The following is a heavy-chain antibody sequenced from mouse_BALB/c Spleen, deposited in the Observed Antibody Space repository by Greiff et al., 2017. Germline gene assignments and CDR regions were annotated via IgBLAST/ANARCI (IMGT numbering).Heavy chain of an antibody. CDR1: GYTFSSYW. CDR2: ILPGSGST. Sequence: QVQLQQSGAELMKPGASVKISCKATGYTFSSYWIEWVKQSPGHGLEWIGEILPGSGSTNYNEKFKGKATFTSDTSSNTAYMQLSSLTSEDSAVYYCARTGPQQLGPFAYWGQGTLVTVSA. CDR3: ARTGPQQLGPFAY. D-gene: IGHD3-1*01. V-gene: IGHV1-9*01. J-gene: IGHJ3*01.